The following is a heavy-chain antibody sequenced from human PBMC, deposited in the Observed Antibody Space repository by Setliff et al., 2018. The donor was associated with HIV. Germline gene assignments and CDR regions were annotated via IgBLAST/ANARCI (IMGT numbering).Heavy chain of an antibody. CDR1: GDSMSGYY. V-gene: IGHV4-4*08. J-gene: IGHJ4*02. Sequence: PSETLSLTCAVSGDSMSGYYWSWIRQSPGKKLEWIGYIHTRGSTNYNPSLKSRVTISLDTSNDRFSLRLSSVTAADTAVYYCARAPTGELDFWGQGTQVTVSS. CDR3: ARAPTGELDF. D-gene: IGHD7-27*01. CDR2: IHTRGST.